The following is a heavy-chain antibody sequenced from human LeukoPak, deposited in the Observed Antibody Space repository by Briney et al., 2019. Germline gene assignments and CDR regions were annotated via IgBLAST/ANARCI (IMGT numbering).Heavy chain of an antibody. Sequence: GGSLRLSCAASGFTFDDYAMHWVRQAPGKGLEWVSGISWNSGSMGYADSVKGRFTISRDNAKNSLYLQMNSLRAEDTALYYCARRVGATTFDYWGQGTLVTVSP. CDR3: ARRVGATTFDY. CDR1: GFTFDDYA. CDR2: ISWNSGSM. J-gene: IGHJ4*02. V-gene: IGHV3-9*01. D-gene: IGHD1-26*01.